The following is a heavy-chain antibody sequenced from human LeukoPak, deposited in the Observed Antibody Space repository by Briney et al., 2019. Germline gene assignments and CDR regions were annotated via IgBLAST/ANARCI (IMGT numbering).Heavy chain of an antibody. V-gene: IGHV4-39*07. Sequence: PSETLSLTCTVSGGSISSSSYYWGWIRQPPGKGLEWIGSIYYSGSTYYNPSLKSRVTISVDTSKNQFSLKLSSLTSADTAVYYCARETLERGDYWGQGTLVTVSS. CDR3: ARETLERGDY. CDR1: GGSISSSSYY. J-gene: IGHJ4*02. CDR2: IYYSGST. D-gene: IGHD1-1*01.